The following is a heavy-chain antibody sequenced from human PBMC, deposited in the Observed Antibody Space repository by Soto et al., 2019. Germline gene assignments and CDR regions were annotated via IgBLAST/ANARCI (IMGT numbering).Heavy chain of an antibody. Sequence: PGESLKISCKGSGHSFTTHWIAWVCQMPGKGLEWMGVIYPGDSDTRYSPSFQGQVTISADRSISTAYLQWRDLRASDTAKYYCARYYYDRLAGYLQHWGRGTLVTVSS. CDR3: ARYYYDRLAGYLQH. D-gene: IGHD3-22*01. CDR2: IYPGDSDT. V-gene: IGHV5-51*01. J-gene: IGHJ1*01. CDR1: GHSFTTHW.